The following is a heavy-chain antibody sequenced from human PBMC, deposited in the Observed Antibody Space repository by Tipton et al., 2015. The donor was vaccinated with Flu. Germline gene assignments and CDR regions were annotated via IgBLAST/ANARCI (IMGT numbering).Heavy chain of an antibody. CDR1: GFTFSSYA. Sequence: SLRLSCVASGFTFSSYAMHWVRQAPGKGLEWVAVISYNGGNEYYADSVKGRFTISRDTSTNTLYLQRNSLRAEDTAVYYCSRVQGSIQLGVNGRGYGGQGTLVTGSS. CDR2: ISYNGGNE. J-gene: IGHJ4*02. D-gene: IGHD5-18*01. V-gene: IGHV3-30*01. CDR3: SRVQGSIQLGVNGRGY.